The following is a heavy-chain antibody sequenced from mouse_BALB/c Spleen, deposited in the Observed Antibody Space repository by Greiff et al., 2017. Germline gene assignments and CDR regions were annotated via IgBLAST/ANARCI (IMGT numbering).Heavy chain of an antibody. Sequence: EVKLQESGGGLVQPGGSLKLSCAASGFDFSRYWMSWVRQAPGKGLEWIGEINPDSSTINYTPSLKDKFIISRDNATNTLYLQMSKVRSEDTALYYCARTYSCYAMDYWGQGTSVTVSA. CDR3: ARTYSCYAMDY. J-gene: IGHJ4*01. V-gene: IGHV4-1*02. CDR1: GFDFSRYW. CDR2: INPDSSTI.